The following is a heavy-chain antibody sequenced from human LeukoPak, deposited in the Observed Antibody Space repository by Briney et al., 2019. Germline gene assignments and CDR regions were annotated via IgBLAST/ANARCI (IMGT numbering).Heavy chain of an antibody. CDR1: GGTSSSYA. J-gene: IGHJ4*02. CDR2: IIPIFGTA. Sequence: SVKVSCKASGGTSSSYAISWVRQAPGQGLEWMGRIIPIFGTANYAQKFQGRVTITTDESTSTAYMELSSLRSEDTAVYYCARDDCSGGSCYSDYWGQGTLVTVSS. CDR3: ARDDCSGGSCYSDY. V-gene: IGHV1-69*05. D-gene: IGHD2-15*01.